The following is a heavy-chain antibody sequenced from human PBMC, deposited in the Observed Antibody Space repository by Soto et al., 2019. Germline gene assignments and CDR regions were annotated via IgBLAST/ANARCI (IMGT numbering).Heavy chain of an antibody. CDR1: GGSFSGYY. J-gene: IGHJ4*02. D-gene: IGHD3-22*01. Sequence: SETLSLTCAVYGGSFSGYYWTWIRQPPGTGLEWIGEINHSGSTNYNPSLKSRVTISVDTSKNQFSLKLTSVPAADTAVYYCARGRDYYDSSGYYHPYYFDYWGQGTLVTVSS. V-gene: IGHV4-34*01. CDR2: INHSGST. CDR3: ARGRDYYDSSGYYHPYYFDY.